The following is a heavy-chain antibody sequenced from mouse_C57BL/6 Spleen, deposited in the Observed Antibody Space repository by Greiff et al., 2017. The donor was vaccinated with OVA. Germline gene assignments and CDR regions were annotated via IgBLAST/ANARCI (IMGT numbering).Heavy chain of an antibody. CDR2: ISSGGDYI. CDR3: TRGGDYDGFAY. Sequence: EVHLVESGEGLVKPGGSLKLSCAASGFTFSSYAMSWVRQTPEKRLEWVAYISSGGDYIYYADTVKGRFTISRDNARNTLYLQMSSLKSEDTAMYYCTRGGDYDGFAYWGQGTLVTVSA. J-gene: IGHJ3*01. CDR1: GFTFSSYA. V-gene: IGHV5-9-1*02. D-gene: IGHD2-4*01.